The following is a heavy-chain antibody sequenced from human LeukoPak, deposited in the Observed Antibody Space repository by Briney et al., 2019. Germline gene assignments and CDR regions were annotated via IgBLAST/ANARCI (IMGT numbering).Heavy chain of an antibody. CDR2: VYYSGST. CDR3: ARSIIGTRSKFDY. J-gene: IGHJ4*02. Sequence: SETLSLTCTVSGGSISSYYWSWIRQPPGKGLEWIGYVYYSGSTNYNPSLKSRVTISVDTSKNHFSLKLTSVTAADTAVYSCARSIIGTRSKFDYWGQGTLVTVSS. D-gene: IGHD1/OR15-1a*01. V-gene: IGHV4-59*08. CDR1: GGSISSYY.